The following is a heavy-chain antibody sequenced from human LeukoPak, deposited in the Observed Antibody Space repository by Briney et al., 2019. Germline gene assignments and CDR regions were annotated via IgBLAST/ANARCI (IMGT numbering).Heavy chain of an antibody. D-gene: IGHD2-2*01. V-gene: IGHV4-30-2*01. Sequence: SQTLSLTCTVSGGSISSGGYYWSWIRQPPGKGLEWIGYIYHSGSTYYNPSLKSRVTISVDRSKNQFSLKLSSVTAADTAVYYCARENDCSSTSCYPPYAFDIWGQGTMVTVSS. CDR3: ARENDCSSTSCYPPYAFDI. CDR1: GGSISSGGYY. CDR2: IYHSGST. J-gene: IGHJ3*02.